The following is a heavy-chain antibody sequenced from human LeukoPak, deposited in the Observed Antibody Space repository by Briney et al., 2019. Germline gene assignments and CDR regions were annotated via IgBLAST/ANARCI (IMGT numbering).Heavy chain of an antibody. CDR3: ARVFAGSFDY. CDR1: GLTFSSYW. J-gene: IGHJ4*02. V-gene: IGHV3-7*01. Sequence: GGSLRLSCAASGLTFSSYWMSWVRQAPGKGLEWVANIKQDGSEKYYVDSVKGRFTISRDNAKNSLYLQMNSLRAEDTAVYYCARVFAGSFDYWGQGTLVTVSS. CDR2: IKQDGSEK.